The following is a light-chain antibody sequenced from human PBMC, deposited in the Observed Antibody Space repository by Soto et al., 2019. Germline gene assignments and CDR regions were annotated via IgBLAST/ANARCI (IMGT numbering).Light chain of an antibody. CDR1: QSLLHSDGKTY. CDR3: MQAIDIPWT. V-gene: IGKV2-29*03. CDR2: EVS. J-gene: IGKJ1*01. Sequence: ILMTQTPLSLSIIPGQTASISCKSSQSLLHSDGKTYFYWYVQKAGQAPQPLIYEVSSRFSGVPERFSGSGSRTDFTLKISRVEADDVGIYYCMQAIDIPWTFGQGTKVDI.